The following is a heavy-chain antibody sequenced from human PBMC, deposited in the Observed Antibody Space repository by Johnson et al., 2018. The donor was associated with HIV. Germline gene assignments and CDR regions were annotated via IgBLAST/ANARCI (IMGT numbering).Heavy chain of an antibody. CDR1: GFSFDDYA. CDR2: ISWNSGSI. Sequence: VQLVESGGGLVQPGRSLRLSCAASGFSFDDYAMHWVRQVAGKGLEWVSGISWNSGSIGYADSLKGLFTISRDNSKSTLYLQMNSLRAEDTAVYYCAKVAVATAAGGVALDIWGPGTMVIVSS. CDR3: AKVAVATAAGGVALDI. J-gene: IGHJ3*02. V-gene: IGHV3-9*01. D-gene: IGHD6-13*01.